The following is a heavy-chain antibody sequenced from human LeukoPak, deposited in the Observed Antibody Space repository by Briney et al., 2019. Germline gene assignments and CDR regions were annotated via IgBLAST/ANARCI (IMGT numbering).Heavy chain of an antibody. Sequence: ASVKVSCKASGYSFSSYVISWVRRAPGQKLQWMVWISACNGNTNYAQKLQGRVTMTTETSTSTAYMELSSLRFDDTAVYYCARDGSKRDRSSSLYWGQGTLVTVSS. CDR2: ISACNGNT. CDR1: GYSFSSYV. CDR3: ARDGSKRDRSSSLY. V-gene: IGHV1-18*01. J-gene: IGHJ4*02. D-gene: IGHD6-6*01.